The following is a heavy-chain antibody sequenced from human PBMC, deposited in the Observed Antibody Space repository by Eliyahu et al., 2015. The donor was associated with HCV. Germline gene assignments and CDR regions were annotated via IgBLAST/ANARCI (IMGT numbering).Heavy chain of an antibody. Sequence: QVQLVQSGAEVKKPGASVKVSCKASGXTFTRYYMHWVRQAPGQGLEWMGIINPSGGSTSYAQKFQGRVTMTRDTSTSTVYMELNSLRSEDTAMYYCARSVGYNGGYYFDYWGQGTLVTVSS. V-gene: IGHV1-46*03. J-gene: IGHJ4*02. CDR1: GXTFTRYY. CDR2: INPSGGST. CDR3: ARSVGYNGGYYFDY. D-gene: IGHD5-24*01.